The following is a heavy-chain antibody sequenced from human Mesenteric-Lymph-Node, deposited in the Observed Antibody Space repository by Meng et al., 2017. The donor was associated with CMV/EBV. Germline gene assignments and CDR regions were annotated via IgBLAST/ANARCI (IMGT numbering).Heavy chain of an antibody. Sequence: ISKYYWGWIRPPPGTGLEWSGYIYYSGSTKYNPSLKSRVTISVDTSKNQFSLKLTSVTAADTAVYYCAREWDFWSGYSHKKDWYFDLWGRGTLVTVSS. J-gene: IGHJ2*01. V-gene: IGHV4-59*01. CDR3: AREWDFWSGYSHKKDWYFDL. CDR2: IYYSGST. D-gene: IGHD3-3*01. CDR1: ISKYY.